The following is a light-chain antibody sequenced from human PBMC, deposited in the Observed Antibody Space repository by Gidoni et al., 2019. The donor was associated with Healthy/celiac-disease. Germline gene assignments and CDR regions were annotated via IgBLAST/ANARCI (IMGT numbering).Light chain of an antibody. CDR2: QDS. CDR3: QAWDSSPYWV. CDR1: KLGDKY. Sequence: SYELTQPPSVSVSPGQTASITCSGDKLGDKYACWHQQKPGQSPVLVIYQDSKRPSGIPERFSGSNSGNTATLTISGTQAMDEADYYCQAWDSSPYWVFGGGTKLTVL. V-gene: IGLV3-1*01. J-gene: IGLJ3*02.